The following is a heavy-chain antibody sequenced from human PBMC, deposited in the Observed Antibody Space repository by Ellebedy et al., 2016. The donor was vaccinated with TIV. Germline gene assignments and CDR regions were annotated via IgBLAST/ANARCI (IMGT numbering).Heavy chain of an antibody. CDR3: ARDNCYSNKWCLGGWFDP. Sequence: GESLKISCAASGFTLSGNAMHWVRQAPGKGLEWVAVISNDETKKYYADSVKGRFTISRDTSKNTLYLEMNSLRTEDTAVYFCARDNCYSNKWCLGGWFDPWGQGTLVTVSS. J-gene: IGHJ5*02. D-gene: IGHD4-11*01. CDR2: ISNDETKK. V-gene: IGHV3-30*01. CDR1: GFTLSGNA.